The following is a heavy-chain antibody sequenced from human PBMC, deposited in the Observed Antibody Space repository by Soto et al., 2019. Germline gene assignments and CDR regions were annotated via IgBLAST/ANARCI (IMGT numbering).Heavy chain of an antibody. D-gene: IGHD4-17*01. V-gene: IGHV3-23*01. Sequence: EVQLLESGGGLVQPGGSLRLSCAASGFPFSGYAINWVRQAPGKGLEWVSIISGSGSSTNYADSVKGRFTISRDNARDTVYLQMNSLRAEDTAVYYCAKSYYGDYDHRLLFDKWGQGNLVTVSS. CDR3: AKSYYGDYDHRLLFDK. CDR1: GFPFSGYA. J-gene: IGHJ4*02. CDR2: ISGSGSST.